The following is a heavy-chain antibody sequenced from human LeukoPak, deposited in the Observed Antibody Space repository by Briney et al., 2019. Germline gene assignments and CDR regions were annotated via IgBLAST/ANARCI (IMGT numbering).Heavy chain of an antibody. CDR2: IYYSGST. V-gene: IGHV4-59*01. Sequence: SETLSLTCTVSGGSISSYYWSWIRQPPGKGLEWIGYIYYSGSTNYNPSLKSRVTISVDTSKNQFSLKLSSVTAADTAVYYCARSLYELELRSIWFDPWGQGTLVTVSS. CDR1: GGSISSYY. CDR3: ARSLYELELRSIWFDP. D-gene: IGHD1-7*01. J-gene: IGHJ5*02.